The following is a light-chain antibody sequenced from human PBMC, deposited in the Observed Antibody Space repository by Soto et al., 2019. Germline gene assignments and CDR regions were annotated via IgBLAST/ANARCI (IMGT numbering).Light chain of an antibody. CDR1: QSISRY. CDR2: AAS. V-gene: IGKV1-39*01. J-gene: IGKJ2*01. CDR3: HQSYSTPPTT. Sequence: DIQMTQSPSSLSAYVGDRVTITCRASQSISRYLNWYQQKPGKAPKLLIYAASSLQGGVPSRFSGSGSGTDCTLTISSLQPEDLATYYCHQSYSTPPTTFGQGTKLEIK.